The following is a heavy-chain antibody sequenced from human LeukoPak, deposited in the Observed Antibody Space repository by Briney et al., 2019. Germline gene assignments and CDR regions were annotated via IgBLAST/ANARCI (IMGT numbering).Heavy chain of an antibody. J-gene: IGHJ4*02. CDR1: GGSFSGYY. CDR2: IYYSGNT. V-gene: IGHV4-39*01. CDR3: ARQTGSGLFILP. D-gene: IGHD3/OR15-3a*01. Sequence: PSETLSLTCAVYGGSFSGYYWGWIRQPPGKGLEWIGSIYYSGNTYYNASLKSQVSISIDTSKNQFSLRLTSVTAADTAVYYCARQTGSGLFILPRGQGTLVTVSS.